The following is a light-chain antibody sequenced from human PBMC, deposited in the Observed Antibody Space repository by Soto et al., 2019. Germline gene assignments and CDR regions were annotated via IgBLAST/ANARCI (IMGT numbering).Light chain of an antibody. J-gene: IGLJ7*01. CDR3: CSHAGSTTV. Sequence: QSALTQPPSASGAPGQSLTISCTGTSSDVGAYDHVSWFQQHPGRAPKFLIYEVTKRPSGVPHRFSGSKSGNTASLTVSGLQAEDEADYYCCSHAGSTTVFGGGTQLTVL. CDR2: EVT. CDR1: SSDVGAYDH. V-gene: IGLV2-8*01.